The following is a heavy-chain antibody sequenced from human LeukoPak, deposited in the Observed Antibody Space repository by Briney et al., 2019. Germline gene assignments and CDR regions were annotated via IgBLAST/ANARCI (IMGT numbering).Heavy chain of an antibody. CDR3: ARGDGGETTNGGYYFNY. D-gene: IGHD2-8*01. J-gene: IGHJ4*02. V-gene: IGHV3-23*01. CDR1: GFTFSSYA. CDR2: ISGSGANT. Sequence: GGSLRLSCAASGFTFSSYAMSWVRQAPGKGLEWVSTISGSGANTYYADSVKDRFTISRDNSKNTLYLQMNSLRAEDTAVYYCARGDGGETTNGGYYFNYWGQGTLVTVSS.